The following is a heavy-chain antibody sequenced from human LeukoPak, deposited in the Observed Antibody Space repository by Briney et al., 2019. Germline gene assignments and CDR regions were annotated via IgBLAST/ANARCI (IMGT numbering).Heavy chain of an antibody. V-gene: IGHV1-18*01. CDR1: GYTFTSYG. D-gene: IGHD3-3*01. Sequence: GASVKVSCKASGYTFTSYGISWVRQAPGQGLEWMGWISAYNGNTNYAQKLQGRVTMTTDTSTSTAYMELRSLRSDDTAVYYCARVFSVLRFLEWLPEDLDYWGQGTLVTASS. CDR3: ARVFSVLRFLEWLPEDLDY. J-gene: IGHJ4*02. CDR2: ISAYNGNT.